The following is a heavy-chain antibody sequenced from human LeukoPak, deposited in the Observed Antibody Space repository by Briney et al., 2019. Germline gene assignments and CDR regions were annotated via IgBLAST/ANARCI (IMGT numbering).Heavy chain of an antibody. Sequence: SETLSLTCTVSGGSISSSSYYWGWIRQPPGKGLEWIGSIYYSGSTYYNPSLKSRVTISVDTSKNQFSLKLSSVTAADTAVYYCARGVERATVFPHYDVFDIWGQGTMVTAS. CDR1: GGSISSSSYY. CDR3: ARGVERATVFPHYDVFDI. J-gene: IGHJ3*02. D-gene: IGHD5-24*01. V-gene: IGHV4-39*07. CDR2: IYYSGST.